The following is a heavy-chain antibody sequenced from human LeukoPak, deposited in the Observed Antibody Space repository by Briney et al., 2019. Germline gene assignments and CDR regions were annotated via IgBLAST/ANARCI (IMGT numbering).Heavy chain of an antibody. CDR1: GGSIRNNY. CDR3: ASDLQRAAVGTGTGFDP. CDR2: INTSGSS. Sequence: SETLSLTCTVSGGSIRNNYRSWIPQSAGKGLEWIWRINTSGSSNYNPSLKSRVTMSEDTSKNQFSLSLSSVTAADTAVYYCASDLQRAAVGTGTGFDPWGQGTLATVSS. V-gene: IGHV4-4*07. D-gene: IGHD6-13*01. J-gene: IGHJ5*02.